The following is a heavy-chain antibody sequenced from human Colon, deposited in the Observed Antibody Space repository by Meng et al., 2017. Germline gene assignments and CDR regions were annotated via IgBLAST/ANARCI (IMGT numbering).Heavy chain of an antibody. CDR3: AREWRHYYGAGSFDY. Sequence: HVQLQESGPGLVKPSQTASLTCTVSGGFLNSDDYYRSWSRQSPGGGLEWIGLLSYSGNTFYNPSLSSRVAISADTSKSQFSLYLRSVTAADTAVYYCAREWRHYYGAGSFDYWGQGALVTVSS. D-gene: IGHD3-10*01. J-gene: IGHJ4*02. CDR2: LSYSGNT. V-gene: IGHV4-30-4*01. CDR1: GGFLNSDDYY.